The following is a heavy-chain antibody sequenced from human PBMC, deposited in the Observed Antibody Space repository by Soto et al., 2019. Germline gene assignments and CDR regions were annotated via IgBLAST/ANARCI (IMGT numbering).Heavy chain of an antibody. V-gene: IGHV1-69*13. Sequence: SVKVSCKASGSTVSSYAISWVRQAPGQALEWMGGVIPIFGTANYAQKFQGRVTITADESTSTAYMELSSLRSEDTAVYYCARSGLTPGSGWYYFDYWAQGTLVTVSS. CDR1: GSTVSSYA. D-gene: IGHD6-19*01. CDR2: VIPIFGTA. CDR3: ARSGLTPGSGWYYFDY. J-gene: IGHJ4*02.